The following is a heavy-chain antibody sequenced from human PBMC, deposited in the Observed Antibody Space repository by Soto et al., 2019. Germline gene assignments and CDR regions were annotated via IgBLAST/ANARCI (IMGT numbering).Heavy chain of an antibody. Sequence: ASVKVSCKASGYTFTSYGISWVRQAPGQGLEWMGWISAYNGNTNYAQKLQGRVTMTTDTSTSTAYMELRSLRSDDTAVYYCARVPRGDSSSSGFYGMDVWGQGATVTVSS. CDR3: ARVPRGDSSSSGFYGMDV. D-gene: IGHD6-6*01. J-gene: IGHJ6*02. CDR2: ISAYNGNT. CDR1: GYTFTSYG. V-gene: IGHV1-18*01.